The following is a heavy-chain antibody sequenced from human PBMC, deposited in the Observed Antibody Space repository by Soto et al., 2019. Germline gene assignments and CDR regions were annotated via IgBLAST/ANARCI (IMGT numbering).Heavy chain of an antibody. CDR3: ARVLYGSGKVDY. J-gene: IGHJ4*02. D-gene: IGHD3-10*01. Sequence: SETLSLTCAVYGESFSGYYWSWIRQPPGKGLEWIGEINHSGSTNYNPSLKSRVTISVDTSKSQFSLKLSSVTAADTAVYYCARVLYGSGKVDYWGQGALVTVSS. CDR1: GESFSGYY. CDR2: INHSGST. V-gene: IGHV4-34*01.